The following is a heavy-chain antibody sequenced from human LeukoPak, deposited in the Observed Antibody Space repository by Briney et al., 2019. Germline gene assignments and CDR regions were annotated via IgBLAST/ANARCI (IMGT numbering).Heavy chain of an antibody. CDR3: ARHLNSGWYPYFDY. CDR1: GGSISGFY. Sequence: PSETLSLTCTVSGGSISGFYWSWIRQPPGQWLEWIGYIYSSGSTNYNPSLKSRVTISVDTSENHFSLNLSSVTAADTAMYYCARHLNSGWYPYFDYWGQGTLVTVSS. CDR2: IYSSGST. J-gene: IGHJ4*02. V-gene: IGHV4-59*08. D-gene: IGHD6-19*01.